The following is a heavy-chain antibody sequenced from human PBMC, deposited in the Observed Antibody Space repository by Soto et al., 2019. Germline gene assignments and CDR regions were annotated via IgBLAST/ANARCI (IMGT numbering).Heavy chain of an antibody. V-gene: IGHV3-74*01. CDR1: GFTFSTSW. Sequence: EVQLVESGGDLVQPGGSLRLSCAASGFTFSTSWMHWVRQAPGKGLVWVARIKSDGVSTNYADSVTGRFTISRDNSKNTLYLQMNSLGAEDTAVYYCARAYGGVNYWGQGTLVTVSS. D-gene: IGHD3-10*01. CDR3: ARAYGGVNY. CDR2: IKSDGVST. J-gene: IGHJ4*02.